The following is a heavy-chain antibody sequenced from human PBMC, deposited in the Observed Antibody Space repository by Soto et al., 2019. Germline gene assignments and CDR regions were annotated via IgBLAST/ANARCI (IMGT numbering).Heavy chain of an antibody. D-gene: IGHD4-17*01. Sequence: EVQLLESGGGLVQPGGSLRLSCAASGFTFSTYAMIWVRQAPGKGLEWVSVITGSGGSTYYADSVKGRFTISRDTSKNTLSLQINSLRAEDTAVYYCAKDRYGDYGGIDYWGLGNMVTVSS. CDR2: ITGSGGST. J-gene: IGHJ4*02. CDR3: AKDRYGDYGGIDY. CDR1: GFTFSTYA. V-gene: IGHV3-23*01.